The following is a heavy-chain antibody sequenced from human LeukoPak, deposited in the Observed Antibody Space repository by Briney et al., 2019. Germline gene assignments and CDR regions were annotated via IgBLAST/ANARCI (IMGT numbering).Heavy chain of an antibody. V-gene: IGHV1-46*01. CDR3: ARDRGGGPIAAAGIWFDY. D-gene: IGHD6-13*01. CDR1: GYTFTSYY. CDR2: INPSGGST. J-gene: IGHJ4*02. Sequence: GASVKVSCKASGYTFTSYYMHWVRQAPGQGLEWMGIINPSGGSTRYAQKFQGRVTMTRDTSTSTVYMELSSLRSEDTAVYYCARDRGGGPIAAAGIWFDYWGQGTLVTVSS.